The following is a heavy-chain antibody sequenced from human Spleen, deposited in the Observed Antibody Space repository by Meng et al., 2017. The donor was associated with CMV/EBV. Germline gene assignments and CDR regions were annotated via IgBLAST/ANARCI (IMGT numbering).Heavy chain of an antibody. CDR3: ARNYDFWSGSYYYYGMDV. Sequence: GESLKISCAASGFTFSQFWMSWVRQAPGKGLEWVANINQDGSEKYHVDSVKGRFTISRDNSKNTLYLQMNSLRAEDTAVYYCARNYDFWSGSYYYYGMDVWGQGTTVTVSS. J-gene: IGHJ6*02. CDR2: INQDGSEK. D-gene: IGHD3-3*01. CDR1: GFTFSQFW. V-gene: IGHV3-7*01.